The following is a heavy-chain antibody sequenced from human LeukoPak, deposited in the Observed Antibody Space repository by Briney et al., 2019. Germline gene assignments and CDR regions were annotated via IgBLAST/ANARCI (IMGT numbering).Heavy chain of an antibody. D-gene: IGHD3-22*01. Sequence: ASVKVSCKASGYTFSSYDINWVRQAPGQGLEWMGWMNPNSGNTGYAQELQGRVAMTRDTSISTAYMELSSLISDDTAVYYCTRGGTIYDTILEDPFDIWGQGTMDTVSS. CDR1: GYTFSSYD. CDR2: MNPNSGNT. V-gene: IGHV1-8*01. J-gene: IGHJ3*02. CDR3: TRGGTIYDTILEDPFDI.